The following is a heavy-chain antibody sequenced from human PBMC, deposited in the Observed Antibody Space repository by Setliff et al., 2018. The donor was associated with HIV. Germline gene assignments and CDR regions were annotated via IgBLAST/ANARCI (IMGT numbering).Heavy chain of an antibody. V-gene: IGHV4-38-2*02. CDR1: GFSISSGFY. D-gene: IGHD6-13*01. J-gene: IGHJ5*02. Sequence: PSETLSLTCTVSGFSISSGFYWGWIRQPPWKGLEWIGSIYHSVSIHHNPSLKSRVTISIDTSKNQFSLKLSSVTAADTAVYYCARPDRGSWYSWFDPWGQGTLVTVSS. CDR2: IYHSVSI. CDR3: ARPDRGSWYSWFDP.